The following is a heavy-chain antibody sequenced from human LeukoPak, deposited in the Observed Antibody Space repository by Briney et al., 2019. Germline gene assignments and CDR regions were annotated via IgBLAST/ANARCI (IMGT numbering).Heavy chain of an antibody. CDR1: GGTFSSYA. CDR2: IIPIFGTA. V-gene: IGHV1-69*01. J-gene: IGHJ4*02. CDR3: ARNGYYYDSRYYFDY. D-gene: IGHD3-22*01. Sequence: APVKVSCKASGGTFSSYAISWVRQAPGQGLEWMGGIIPIFGTANYAQKFQGRVTITADESTSTAYMELSSLRSEDTAVYYCARNGYYYDSRYYFDYWGQGTLVTVSS.